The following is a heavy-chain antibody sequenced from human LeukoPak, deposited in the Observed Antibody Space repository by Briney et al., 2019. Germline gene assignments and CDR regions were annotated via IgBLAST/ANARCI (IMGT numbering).Heavy chain of an antibody. Sequence: GGSLRLSCAASGFTFSSYAMHWVRQAPGKGLEWVAVISYDGSNKYYADSVKGRFTISRDNSKNTLYLQMNSLRAEDTAVYYCARGGQELRYFDYWGQGTLVTVSS. D-gene: IGHD1-7*01. J-gene: IGHJ4*02. CDR2: ISYDGSNK. CDR1: GFTFSSYA. V-gene: IGHV3-30-3*01. CDR3: ARGGQELRYFDY.